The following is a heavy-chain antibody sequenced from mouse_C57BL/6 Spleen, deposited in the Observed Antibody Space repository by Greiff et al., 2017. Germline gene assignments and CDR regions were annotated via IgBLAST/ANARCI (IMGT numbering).Heavy chain of an antibody. CDR1: GYTFTSYW. CDR3: TPYYYGSSGFAY. V-gene: IGHV1-5*01. CDR2: IYTGNSDT. J-gene: IGHJ3*01. Sequence: EVQLKQSGPVLARPGASVKMSCKTSGYTFTSYWMHWVKQRPGQGLEWIGAIYTGNSDTSYNQKFKGKAKLTAVTSASTAYLELSSLTNEDSAFYYCTPYYYGSSGFAYWGQGTLVTVSA. D-gene: IGHD1-1*01.